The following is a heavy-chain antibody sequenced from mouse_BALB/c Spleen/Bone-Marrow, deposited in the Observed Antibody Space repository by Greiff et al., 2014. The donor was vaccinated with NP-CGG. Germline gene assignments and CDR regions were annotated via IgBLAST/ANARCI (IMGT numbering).Heavy chain of an antibody. J-gene: IGHJ3*01. CDR2: INPYNDGT. CDR3: AEGDYYGSSWFAY. V-gene: IGHV1-14*01. Sequence: SGPELVKPGASVKMSCKASGYTFTSYVMHWVKQKPGQGLEWIGYINPYNDGTKYNEKFKGKATLTSDKSSSTAYMELSSLTSEDSAVYYCAEGDYYGSSWFAYWGQGTLVTVSA. CDR1: GYTFTSYV. D-gene: IGHD1-1*01.